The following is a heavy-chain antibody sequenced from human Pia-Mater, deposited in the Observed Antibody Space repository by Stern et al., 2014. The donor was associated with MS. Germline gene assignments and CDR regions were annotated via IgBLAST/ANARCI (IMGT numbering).Heavy chain of an antibody. CDR1: GDSMSNNNW. J-gene: IGHJ4*02. CDR2: VHHSGRT. D-gene: IGHD6-13*01. Sequence: QVQLVESGPGLVRPSTTLFLTCSVSGDSMSNNNWGSWVRQAPGKGLEWIGEVHHSGRTNHNPSHASRPTISIDKTKKMISLRMDSVTAADTAVYYCARSKDSSSWYGYFDYWGQGTLVTVSS. V-gene: IGHV4-4*02. CDR3: ARSKDSSSWYGYFDY.